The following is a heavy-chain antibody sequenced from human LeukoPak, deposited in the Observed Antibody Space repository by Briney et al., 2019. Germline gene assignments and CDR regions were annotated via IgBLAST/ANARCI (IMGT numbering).Heavy chain of an antibody. CDR2: IKQDGSER. J-gene: IGHJ4*02. V-gene: IGHV3-7*03. Sequence: GGSLRLSCAASGFTLSSYWMSWVRQAPGKGLEWVANIKQDGSERYYVDSVKGRFTISRDNAKNSLYLQMNSLRAEDTAVYYCAKGHSGYDYFDYWGQGTLVTVSS. D-gene: IGHD5-12*01. CDR1: GFTLSSYW. CDR3: AKGHSGYDYFDY.